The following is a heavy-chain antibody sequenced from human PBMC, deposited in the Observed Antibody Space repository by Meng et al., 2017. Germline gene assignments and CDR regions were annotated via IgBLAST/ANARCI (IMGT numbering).Heavy chain of an antibody. CDR3: ARSSGYLDY. D-gene: IGHD6-19*01. V-gene: IGHV3-30*01. CDR2: ISYDGSNK. CDR1: GFTFSSYA. J-gene: IGHJ4*02. Sequence: QVQLVESGGGVVQPGRSLRLSCAASGFTFSSYAMHWVRQAPGKGLEWVAVISYDGSNKYYADSVKGRFTISRDNSKNTLYLQMNSLRAGDTAVYYCARSSGYLDYWGQGTLVTVSS.